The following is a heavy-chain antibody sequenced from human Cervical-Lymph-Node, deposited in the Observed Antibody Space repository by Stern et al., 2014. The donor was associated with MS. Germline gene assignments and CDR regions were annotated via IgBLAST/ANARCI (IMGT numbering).Heavy chain of an antibody. Sequence: QLQLQESGPGLLRPSETLSLTCNVSGASITSHFWSWIRPPPGKGLEWIGYIYYRGTTNYNASLKGRVAISIATSKTQFSLRLSSVTPADTAVYYCARATDLWGQGALVTVSS. J-gene: IGHJ5*02. CDR3: ARATDL. CDR2: IYYRGTT. CDR1: GASITSHF. V-gene: IGHV4-59*11.